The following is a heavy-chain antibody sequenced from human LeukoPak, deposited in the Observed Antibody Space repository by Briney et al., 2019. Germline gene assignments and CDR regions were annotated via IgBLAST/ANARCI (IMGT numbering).Heavy chain of an antibody. CDR2: IYTSGST. CDR1: GGSISSYY. Sequence: SETLSLTCTVSGGSISSYYWSWIRQPAGKGLEWIGRIYTSGSTNYNPSLKSRVTMSVDTSKNQFSLKLSSVTAADTAVYYCARDTPIVVVPAASDQYYYYYYGMDVWGQGTTVTVSS. V-gene: IGHV4-4*07. D-gene: IGHD2-2*01. CDR3: ARDTPIVVVPAASDQYYYYYYGMDV. J-gene: IGHJ6*02.